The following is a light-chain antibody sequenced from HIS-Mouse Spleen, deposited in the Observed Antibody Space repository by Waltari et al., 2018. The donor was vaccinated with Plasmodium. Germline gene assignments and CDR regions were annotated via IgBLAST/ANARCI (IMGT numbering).Light chain of an antibody. Sequence: QSALTQPPSASGSPGQSVTISCTGTSSDVGGYNYVSWYHTHPGKAPKLRIYEVSKRPSGVPDRCSGSKSGNTASLTVSGLQAEDEADYYCSSYAGSNNLVFGGGTKLTVL. CDR1: SSDVGGYNY. J-gene: IGLJ2*01. CDR3: SSYAGSNNLV. V-gene: IGLV2-8*01. CDR2: EVS.